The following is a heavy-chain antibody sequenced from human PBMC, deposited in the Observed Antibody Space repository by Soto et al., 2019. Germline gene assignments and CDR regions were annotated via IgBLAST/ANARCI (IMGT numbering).Heavy chain of an antibody. CDR1: GGSFSGYY. V-gene: IGHV4-34*01. D-gene: IGHD3-10*01. CDR3: ARAQYYGSGYYYYGMDV. J-gene: IGHJ6*02. CDR2: INHSGST. Sequence: PSGTLSLTCAVYGGSFSGYYWSWIRQPPGKGLEWIGEINHSGSTNYNPSLKSRVTISVDTSKNQFSLKLSSVTAADTAVYYCARAQYYGSGYYYYGMDVWGQGTTVTVSS.